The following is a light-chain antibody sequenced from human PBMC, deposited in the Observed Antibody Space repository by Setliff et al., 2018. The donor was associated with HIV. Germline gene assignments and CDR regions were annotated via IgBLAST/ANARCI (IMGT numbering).Light chain of an antibody. CDR3: CSFAGSNTYV. Sequence: QSALAQPASVSGSPGQSITIFCTETSSDVGGYNLVSWYQHHPDKAPKLIIYEVRERPSGVSNRFSGSKSGNTASLTISGLQAEDEADYYCCSFAGSNTYVFGPGTKV. V-gene: IGLV2-23*02. CDR1: SSDVGGYNL. CDR2: EVR. J-gene: IGLJ1*01.